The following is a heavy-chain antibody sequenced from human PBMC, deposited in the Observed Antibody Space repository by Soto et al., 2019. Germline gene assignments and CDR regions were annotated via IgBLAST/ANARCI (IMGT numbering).Heavy chain of an antibody. D-gene: IGHD6-25*01. CDR2: INPILDST. V-gene: IGHV1-69*09. CDR1: GIMSSGYG. Sequence: QEQVVQSGPAMKEPGSSVKVSCRASGIMSSGYGFSWVRQAPGQGVEWVGMINPILDSTHYAQNLQGRVYLSVDKSRDTAYLEVTSLRLEDTAIYFCATMKRARLDSWGRGTVVTVSS. J-gene: IGHJ4*02. CDR3: ATMKRARLDS.